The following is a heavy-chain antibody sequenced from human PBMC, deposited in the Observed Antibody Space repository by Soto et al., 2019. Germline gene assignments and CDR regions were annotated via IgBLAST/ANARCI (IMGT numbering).Heavy chain of an antibody. CDR3: ARGPRYCSSTSCSFRAYYYYYGMDV. CDR1: GGSFSGYY. CDR2: INHSGST. V-gene: IGHV4-34*01. J-gene: IGHJ6*02. D-gene: IGHD2-2*01. Sequence: SETLSLTCAVYGGSFSGYYWSWIRQPPGKGLEWIGEINHSGSTNYNPSLKSRVTISVDTSKNQFSLKLSSVTAADTAVYYCARGPRYCSSTSCSFRAYYYYYGMDVWGQGTTVTVSS.